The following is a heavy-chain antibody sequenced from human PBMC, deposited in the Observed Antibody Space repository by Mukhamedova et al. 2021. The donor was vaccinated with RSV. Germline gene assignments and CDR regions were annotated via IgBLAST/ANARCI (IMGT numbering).Heavy chain of an antibody. V-gene: IGHV1-2*04. Sequence: INPNSGGTNYAQKFQGCVTMTRDTSISTAYMELSRLRSDDTAVYYCATGGGDFDNWGQGTLVTVSS. D-gene: IGHD3-16*01. CDR2: INPNSGGT. J-gene: IGHJ4*02. CDR3: ATGGGDFDN.